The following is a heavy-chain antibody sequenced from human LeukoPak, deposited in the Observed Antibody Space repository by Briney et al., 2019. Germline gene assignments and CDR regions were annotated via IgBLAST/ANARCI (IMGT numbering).Heavy chain of an antibody. V-gene: IGHV3-23*01. CDR2: ISGSGGST. CDR1: GFTFSSYA. J-gene: IGHJ4*02. CDR3: AKVGSHVRLPEGFDY. D-gene: IGHD2-15*01. Sequence: GGSLRLSCAASGFTFSSYAMSGVRQAPGKGLEWVSAISGSGGSTYYADSVKGRFTISRDNSKNTLYLQMNSLRAEDTAVYYCAKVGSHVRLPEGFDYWGQGTLVTVSS.